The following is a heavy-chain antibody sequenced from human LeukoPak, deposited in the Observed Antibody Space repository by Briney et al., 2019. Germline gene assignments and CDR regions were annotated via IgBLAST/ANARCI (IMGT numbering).Heavy chain of an antibody. D-gene: IGHD3-10*01. V-gene: IGHV3-33*01. Sequence: GGSLRLSCAASGFTFSSYGMNRVRQAPGKGLEWVAVIWFDGYNKYYADSVKGRFTISRDNSKNTLYLQMNSLRVEGTAFYYCARDRYASAAPDYYFDYWGQGTLVTVSS. CDR3: ARDRYASAAPDYYFDY. CDR1: GFTFSSYG. CDR2: IWFDGYNK. J-gene: IGHJ4*02.